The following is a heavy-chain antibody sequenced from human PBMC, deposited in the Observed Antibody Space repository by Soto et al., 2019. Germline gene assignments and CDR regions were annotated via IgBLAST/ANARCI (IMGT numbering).Heavy chain of an antibody. CDR1: GYTFTSYF. D-gene: IGHD1-7*01. Sequence: ASVKVSCKASGYTFTSYFMHWVRQAPGQGLEWMGIIIPIFGTTNYAQKFQGRVTITADESTSTVYMELSILRSEDTAVYYCARVAGTTPHYWGQGTLVTVSS. V-gene: IGHV1-46*01. CDR2: IIPIFGTT. CDR3: ARVAGTTPHY. J-gene: IGHJ4*02.